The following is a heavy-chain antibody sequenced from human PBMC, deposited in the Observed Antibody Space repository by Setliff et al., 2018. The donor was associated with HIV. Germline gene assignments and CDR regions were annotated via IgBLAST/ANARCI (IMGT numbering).Heavy chain of an antibody. CDR1: GGSITSTNFY. Sequence: PSETLSLTCTVSGGSITSTNFYWGWVRQPPGKGLEWIGSIYHSGSTYYNPSLKSRVTISVDTSKNQFSLKLNSVTAADTAVYYCGSLGYCSGTSCSYWGQGNLVTVSS. D-gene: IGHD2-2*01. CDR2: IYHSGST. CDR3: GSLGYCSGTSCSY. V-gene: IGHV4-39*07. J-gene: IGHJ4*02.